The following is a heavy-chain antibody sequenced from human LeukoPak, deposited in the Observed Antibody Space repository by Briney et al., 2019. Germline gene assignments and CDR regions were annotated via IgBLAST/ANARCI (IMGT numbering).Heavy chain of an antibody. J-gene: IGHJ4*02. D-gene: IGHD6-19*01. CDR3: ARSYSSGWSSGN. CDR2: ISGSGGST. V-gene: IGHV3-23*01. Sequence: GGSLRLSCAASGFTFSSYAMSWVRQAPGKGLEWVSAISGSGGSTYYADSVKGRFTISRDNSKNTLYLQMNSLRAEDTAVYYCARSYSSGWSSGNWGQGTLVTVSS. CDR1: GFTFSSYA.